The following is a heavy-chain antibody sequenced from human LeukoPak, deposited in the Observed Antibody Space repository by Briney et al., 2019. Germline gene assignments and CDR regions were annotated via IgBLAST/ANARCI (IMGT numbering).Heavy chain of an antibody. D-gene: IGHD1-7*01. Sequence: GGSLRLSCAAYGFSFSSFAMSWVRQGPARGLEWVSSMKGGGGDTFYADSVKGRFTISRDSAKISLYLQMNSLRAEDTAVYYCARDGLELRHYYYYMDVWGKGTTVTVSS. J-gene: IGHJ6*03. CDR1: GFSFSSFA. CDR3: ARDGLELRHYYYYMDV. V-gene: IGHV3-21*04. CDR2: MKGGGGDT.